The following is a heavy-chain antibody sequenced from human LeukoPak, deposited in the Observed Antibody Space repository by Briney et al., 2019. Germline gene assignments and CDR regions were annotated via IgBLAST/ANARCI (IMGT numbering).Heavy chain of an antibody. Sequence: ASVKVSCKASGYTFTGYYMHWVRQAPGQGLEWMGWISAYNGNTNYAQKLQGRVTMTTDTSTSTAYMELRSLRSDDTAVYYCARDRSYGQAFDYWGQGTLVTVSS. CDR3: ARDRSYGQAFDY. V-gene: IGHV1-18*04. D-gene: IGHD5-18*01. CDR1: GYTFTGYY. CDR2: ISAYNGNT. J-gene: IGHJ4*02.